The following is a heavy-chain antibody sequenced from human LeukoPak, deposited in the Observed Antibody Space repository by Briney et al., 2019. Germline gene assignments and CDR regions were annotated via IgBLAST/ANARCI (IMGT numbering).Heavy chain of an antibody. CDR3: ARGPGSYGALNCTH. CDR2: ISSSSSYI. Sequence: GGSLRLSCAASGFTFGSYSMNWVRQAPGKGLEWVSSISSSSSYIYYADSVKGRFTISRDNSKNTLYLQMNSLRAEDTAVYYCARGPGSYGALNCTHWGQGTLVTVSS. V-gene: IGHV3-21*01. D-gene: IGHD1-26*01. J-gene: IGHJ4*02. CDR1: GFTFGSYS.